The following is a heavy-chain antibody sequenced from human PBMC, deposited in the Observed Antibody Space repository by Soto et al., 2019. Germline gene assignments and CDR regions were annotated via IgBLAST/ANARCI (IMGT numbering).Heavy chain of an antibody. D-gene: IGHD3-9*01. V-gene: IGHV3-33*01. Sequence: QVQLVESGGGVVQPGRSLRLSCAASGFTLSKYGMHWVRQAPGKGLEWVAVMRNDASNVHYGDSVEVRFTISRDNSKNTVSLQMQSLRHEDRGVYYCARQSSDMLTYGMDVWGQGTTVTVSS. CDR2: MRNDASNV. CDR3: ARQSSDMLTYGMDV. CDR1: GFTLSKYG. J-gene: IGHJ6*02.